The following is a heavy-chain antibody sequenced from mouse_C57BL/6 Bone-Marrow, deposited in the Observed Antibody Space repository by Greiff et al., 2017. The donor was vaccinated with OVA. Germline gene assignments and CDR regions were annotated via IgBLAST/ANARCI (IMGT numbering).Heavy chain of an antibody. CDR1: GYTFTDYN. Sequence: VQLQQSGPELVKPGASVKIPCKASGYTFTDYNMDWVKQSHGKSLEWIGDINPNNGGTIYNQKFKGKATLTVDKSSSTAYMELRSLTSEDTAVYYCARENWDPYYFDYWGQGTTLTVSS. CDR2: INPNNGGT. J-gene: IGHJ2*01. CDR3: ARENWDPYYFDY. V-gene: IGHV1-18*01. D-gene: IGHD4-1*01.